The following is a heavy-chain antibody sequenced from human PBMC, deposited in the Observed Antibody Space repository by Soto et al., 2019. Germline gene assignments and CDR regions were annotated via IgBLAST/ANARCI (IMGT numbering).Heavy chain of an antibody. J-gene: IGHJ5*02. CDR3: ARGGRDFWSGYSSNWFHP. V-gene: IGHV4-30-2*01. CDR1: GGSISSGGYS. D-gene: IGHD3-3*01. Sequence: PSETLSLTCTVSGGSISSGGYSWSWIRQPPGKGLEWIGYIYHSGSTYYNPSLKSRVTISVDRSKNQFSLKLSSVTAADTAVYYCARGGRDFWSGYSSNWFHPCGQGTLVTVSS. CDR2: IYHSGST.